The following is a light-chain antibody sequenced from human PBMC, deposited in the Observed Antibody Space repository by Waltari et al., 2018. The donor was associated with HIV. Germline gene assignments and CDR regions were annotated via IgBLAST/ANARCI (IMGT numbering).Light chain of an antibody. Sequence: QSALTQPASVSGSPGQSITIPCSGTTSDVGSYNFVSWYQKHPGKAPKPMIPEVTNRASGASTRFSGSKSGKTAYLTISGLQTEDEADYYCSSYANTNSVIFGGGTKLTVL. CDR2: EVT. V-gene: IGLV2-14*03. CDR3: SSYANTNSVI. CDR1: TSDVGSYNF. J-gene: IGLJ2*01.